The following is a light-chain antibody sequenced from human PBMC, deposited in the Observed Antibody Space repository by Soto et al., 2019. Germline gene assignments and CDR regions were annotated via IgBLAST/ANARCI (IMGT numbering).Light chain of an antibody. Sequence: EIVLTQSPATLSLSPGERATLSCRASQSVSSYLAWYQQKPGQAPRGLIYDPSNRATGIPARFSGSGSGTDFTLTISSLEPEDFAVYYCQQRSNWPYTFGQGTKLEIK. CDR2: DPS. V-gene: IGKV3-11*01. J-gene: IGKJ2*01. CDR3: QQRSNWPYT. CDR1: QSVSSY.